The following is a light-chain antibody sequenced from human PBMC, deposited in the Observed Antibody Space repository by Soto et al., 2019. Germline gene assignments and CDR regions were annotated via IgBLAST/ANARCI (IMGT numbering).Light chain of an antibody. CDR1: HARSSY. CDR2: AAS. J-gene: IGKJ5*01. CDR3: QQSYSTPIT. Sequence: DVQMTQSLSSLSASVGARVTITCLVSHARSSYFNWYQQRPGKAPNRLIYAASSWQGGVPSRFSGSGSGTDFTLTISSLQPEDVATYYCQQSYSTPITFGQGTRLEI. V-gene: IGKV1-39*01.